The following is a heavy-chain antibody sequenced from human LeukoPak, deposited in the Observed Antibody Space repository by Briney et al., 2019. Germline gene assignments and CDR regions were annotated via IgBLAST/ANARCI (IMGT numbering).Heavy chain of an antibody. J-gene: IGHJ4*02. Sequence: PGGSLRLSCAASGFTFSSYAMSWVRQAPGKGLEWVSAISGSGGSTYYADSVKGRFTISRDNAKNSLYLQMNSLRAEDTAVYYCARGAAGVFDYWGQGTLVTVSS. CDR3: ARGAAGVFDY. V-gene: IGHV3-23*01. CDR1: GFTFSSYA. D-gene: IGHD6-13*01. CDR2: ISGSGGST.